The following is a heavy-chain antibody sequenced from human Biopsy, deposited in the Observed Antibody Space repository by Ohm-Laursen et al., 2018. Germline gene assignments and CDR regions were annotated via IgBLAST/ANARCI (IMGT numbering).Heavy chain of an antibody. J-gene: IGHJ4*02. Sequence: GASVKVSCKVSGYTLTDISMHWVRQAPGQGLEWMGGFAPESGKIVYSQKFQGRVTITADKSTGTAYMDLSSLRSEDTAVYYCARDTKWLASGPIDYWGQGALVTVSS. CDR3: ARDTKWLASGPIDY. V-gene: IGHV1-24*01. CDR1: GYTLTDIS. CDR2: FAPESGKI. D-gene: IGHD3-22*01.